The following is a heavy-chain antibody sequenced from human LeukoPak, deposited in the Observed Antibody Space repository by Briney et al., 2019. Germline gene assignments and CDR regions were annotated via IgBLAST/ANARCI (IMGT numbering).Heavy chain of an antibody. D-gene: IGHD3-22*01. CDR3: ATRNLSDKRGSYLYYFDF. CDR2: INSGGSP. J-gene: IGHJ4*02. CDR1: GLSFTNYG. Sequence: PVGSLSLSCAVSGLSFTNYGVSWVRQAPGKGLEWVSGINSGGSPYFADSVKGRFTISRDNSKNTIYLQVNSLRAEDTAVYYCATRNLSDKRGSYLYYFDFWGQGTLVTVS. V-gene: IGHV3-23*01.